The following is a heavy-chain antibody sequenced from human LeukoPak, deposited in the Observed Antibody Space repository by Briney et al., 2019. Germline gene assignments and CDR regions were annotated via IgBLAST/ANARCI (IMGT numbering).Heavy chain of an antibody. CDR1: GGSFSGYY. CDR3: ATTVDTAMVTTFDY. V-gene: IGHV4-34*01. J-gene: IGHJ4*02. CDR2: INHSGST. D-gene: IGHD5-18*01. Sequence: PSETLSLTCAVYGGSFSGYYWSWIRQPPGKGLEWIGEINHSGSTNYNPSLKSRVTISVDTSKNQFPLKLSSVTAADTAVYYCATTVDTAMVTTFDYWGQGTLVTVSS.